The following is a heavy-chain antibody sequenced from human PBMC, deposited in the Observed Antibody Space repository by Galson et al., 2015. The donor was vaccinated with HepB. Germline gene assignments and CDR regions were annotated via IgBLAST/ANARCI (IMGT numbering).Heavy chain of an antibody. CDR2: INTNTGNP. Sequence: SCAASGYTFTSYAMNWVRQAPGQGLEWMGWINTNTGNPTYAQGFTGRFVFSLDTSVSTAYLQISSLKAEDTAVYYCARDGGSGWYEVSFDYWGQGTLVTVSS. CDR3: ARDGGSGWYEVSFDY. D-gene: IGHD6-19*01. J-gene: IGHJ4*02. V-gene: IGHV7-4-1*02. CDR1: GYTFTSYA.